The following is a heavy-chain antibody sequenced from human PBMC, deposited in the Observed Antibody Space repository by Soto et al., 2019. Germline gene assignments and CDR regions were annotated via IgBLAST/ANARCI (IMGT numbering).Heavy chain of an antibody. CDR2: MNPNSGNT. J-gene: IGHJ5*02. Sequence: GASVKVSGKASGYTFTMYDINWVLQATGQGLEWMGWMNPNSGNTGYAQKFQGRVTMTRNTSISTAYMELSSLRSEDTAVYYCARGLIRFTGRFDPWGQGTLVTVSS. V-gene: IGHV1-8*01. CDR1: GYTFTMYD. CDR3: ARGLIRFTGRFDP. D-gene: IGHD3-3*01.